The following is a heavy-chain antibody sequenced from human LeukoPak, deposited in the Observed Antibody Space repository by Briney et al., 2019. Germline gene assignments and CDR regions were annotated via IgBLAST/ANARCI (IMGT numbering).Heavy chain of an antibody. Sequence: VASVKVSCKASGYTFTGYYMHWVRQAPGQGLEWMGWINPNSGGTNYAQKFQGRVTMTRDTSISTAYMELSRLRSDDTAVYYCARWYSSSSRSSCCYYYGMDVWGQGTTVTVSS. CDR3: ARWYSSSSRSSCCYYYGMDV. V-gene: IGHV1-2*02. D-gene: IGHD6-6*01. J-gene: IGHJ6*02. CDR2: INPNSGGT. CDR1: GYTFTGYY.